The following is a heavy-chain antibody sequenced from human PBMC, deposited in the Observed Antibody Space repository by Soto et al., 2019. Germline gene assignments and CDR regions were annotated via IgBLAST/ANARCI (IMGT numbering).Heavy chain of an antibody. CDR3: GL. CDR1: GFTVSSSY. J-gene: IGHJ2*01. D-gene: IGHD1-20*01. V-gene: IGHV3-66*01. CDR2: IYIDGRT. Sequence: EMQLVESGGGLVQPGGSLRLSCAASGFTVSSSYMGWVRQAPGKGLDWVSSIYIDGRTYYADSVKGRFTISTDNSKDTLYLQRYYWARHVGFYWYFGLWGRGTLVTVSS.